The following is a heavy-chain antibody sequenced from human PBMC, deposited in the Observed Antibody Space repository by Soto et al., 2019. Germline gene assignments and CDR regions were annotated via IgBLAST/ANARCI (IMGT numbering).Heavy chain of an antibody. D-gene: IGHD3-3*01. CDR2: IDPSDSYT. CDR1: GYSFTSYW. V-gene: IGHV5-10-1*01. J-gene: IGHJ4*02. CDR3: ARSARRAGTLETLDY. Sequence: GESLKISCKGSGYSFTSYWISWVRQMPGKGLEWMGRIDPSDSYTNYSPSFQGHVTISADKSISTAYLQWSSLKASDTAMYYCARSARRAGTLETLDYWGQGTLVTVSS.